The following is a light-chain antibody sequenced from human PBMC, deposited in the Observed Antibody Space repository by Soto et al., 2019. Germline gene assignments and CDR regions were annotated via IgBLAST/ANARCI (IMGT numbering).Light chain of an antibody. V-gene: IGLV1-40*01. CDR1: SSNIGAGYD. CDR2: ANT. Sequence: QSVLTQPPSVSGAPGQRVTISCTGSSSNIGAGYDVHWYQQLPGTAPKLLIYANTNRPSGVPDRFSGSQSGTSASLAITGLQAEDEADYYCQSYDSSLSGSGVFVTGTKLTVL. CDR3: QSYDSSLSGSGV. J-gene: IGLJ1*01.